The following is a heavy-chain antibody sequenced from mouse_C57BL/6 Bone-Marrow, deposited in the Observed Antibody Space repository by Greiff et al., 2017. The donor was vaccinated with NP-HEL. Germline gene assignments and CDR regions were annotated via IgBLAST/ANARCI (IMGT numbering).Heavy chain of an antibody. J-gene: IGHJ2*01. D-gene: IGHD2-4*01. Sequence: EVQLQQSGAELVKPGASVKLSCTASGFNINDYYMHWVKQRTEQGLEWIGRIDPEDGETKYAPNFQGKATITADTSSNTAYLQLSSLTSEDTAVYYCARSRGYDYEGDYFDYWGQGTTLTVSS. CDR3: ARSRGYDYEGDYFDY. V-gene: IGHV14-2*01. CDR1: GFNINDYY. CDR2: IDPEDGET.